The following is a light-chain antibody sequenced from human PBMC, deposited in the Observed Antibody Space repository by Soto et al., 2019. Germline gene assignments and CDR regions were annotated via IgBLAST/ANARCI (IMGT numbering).Light chain of an antibody. V-gene: IGLV2-14*01. J-gene: IGLJ3*02. CDR2: EVS. CDR3: SSYTSSSTFNWV. Sequence: QSVLTQPASVSGSPGQSITISCTGTSSDVGGYNYVSWYQQHPGKAPKLMIYEVSNRPSGVSNRFSGSKSGNTASLTISGLQAEDEADYYRSSYTSSSTFNWVFGGGTKLTVL. CDR1: SSDVGGYNY.